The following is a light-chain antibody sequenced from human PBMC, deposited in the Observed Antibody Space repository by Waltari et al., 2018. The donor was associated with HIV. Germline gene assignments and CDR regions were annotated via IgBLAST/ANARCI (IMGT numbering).Light chain of an antibody. CDR3: AAWDDSLSGHVV. J-gene: IGLJ2*01. Sequence: QSVLTQPPSASGTPGQRVTISCSVSSSNLGSNYVYWYQQLPGTAPKLLIYRSNQRPSGVPGRFSGSKSGTSASLAISGLRSEDEADYYCAAWDDSLSGHVVFGGGTKLTVL. V-gene: IGLV1-47*01. CDR2: RSN. CDR1: SSNLGSNY.